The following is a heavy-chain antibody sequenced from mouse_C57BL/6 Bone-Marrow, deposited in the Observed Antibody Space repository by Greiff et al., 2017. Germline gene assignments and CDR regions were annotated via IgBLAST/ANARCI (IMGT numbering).Heavy chain of an antibody. CDR3: ARWNGGSSYFYYFDY. Sequence: EVMLVESGGGLVQPGGSLKLSCAASGFTFSDYYMYLVRPTPETRLAWVAYISNGGGSHYYPAPVKGRFTISRDHAKNTLYLQMSRLKSEDTAMDYCARWNGGSSYFYYFDYWGQGTTLTVSS. CDR1: GFTFSDYY. D-gene: IGHD1-1*01. CDR2: ISNGGGSH. V-gene: IGHV5-12*01. J-gene: IGHJ2*01.